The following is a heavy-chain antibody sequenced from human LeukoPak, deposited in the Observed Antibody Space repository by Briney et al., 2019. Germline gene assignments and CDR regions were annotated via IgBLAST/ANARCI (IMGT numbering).Heavy chain of an antibody. CDR3: ARGRPATYYYDSSGYPFDY. Sequence: SETLSLTCAVSGGSISSGGYSWSWIRQPPGKGLEWIGYIYHSGSTYYNPSLKSRVTISVDRSKNQFSLKLSSVTAADTAVYYCARGRPATYYYDSSGYPFDYWGQGTLVTVSS. D-gene: IGHD3-22*01. V-gene: IGHV4-30-2*01. CDR1: GGSISSGGYS. CDR2: IYHSGST. J-gene: IGHJ4*02.